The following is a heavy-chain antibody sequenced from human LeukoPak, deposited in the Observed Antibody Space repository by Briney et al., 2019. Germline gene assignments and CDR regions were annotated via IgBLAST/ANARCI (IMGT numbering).Heavy chain of an antibody. CDR1: GGSIINYY. V-gene: IGHV4-59*01. CDR2: IYYSGST. Sequence: PETLSLTCTVSGGSIINYYWSWIRQPPGKGLDWIGYIYYSGSTNYNPSLNSRVTMSVDTSKNQFSLKLSSVTAADTAVYYCARDRGTMVRGDHGVDYWGQGTLVTVSS. J-gene: IGHJ4*02. D-gene: IGHD3-10*01. CDR3: ARDRGTMVRGDHGVDY.